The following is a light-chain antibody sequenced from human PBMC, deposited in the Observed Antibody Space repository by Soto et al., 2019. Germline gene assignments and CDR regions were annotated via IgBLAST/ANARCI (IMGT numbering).Light chain of an antibody. Sequence: QSVLTQPPSASGTPGQRVTISCSGSSSNVGSNSVYWYQQLPGTAPKLLIYGSNQRPSGVPDRFSGSKSGTSASLAISGLRSEDEADYYCCSYAGSSTHVVFGGGTKLTVL. V-gene: IGLV1-47*02. CDR1: SSNVGSNS. J-gene: IGLJ2*01. CDR2: GSN. CDR3: CSYAGSSTHVV.